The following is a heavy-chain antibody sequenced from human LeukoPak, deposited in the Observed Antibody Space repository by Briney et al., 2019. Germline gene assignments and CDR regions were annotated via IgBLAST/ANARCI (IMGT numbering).Heavy chain of an antibody. CDR3: ARGLRGYYDSSGYQR. CDR1: GYTFTIYD. J-gene: IGHJ4*02. D-gene: IGHD3-22*01. V-gene: IGHV1-8*01. CDR2: MNPNSGNT. Sequence: ASVNVSCKASGYTFTIYDVNWVRQATGQGLEWMGWMNPNSGNTGLAQKFQGRVTITADESTSTAYMELSSLRSEDTAVYYCARGLRGYYDSSGYQRWGQGTLVTVSS.